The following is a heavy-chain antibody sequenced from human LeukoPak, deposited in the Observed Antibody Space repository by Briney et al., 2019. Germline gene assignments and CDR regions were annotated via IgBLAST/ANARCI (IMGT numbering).Heavy chain of an antibody. CDR2: ISYDGSNK. CDR1: GFTFSGYG. CDR3: AKDRIAASGLSYYFDY. J-gene: IGHJ4*02. V-gene: IGHV3-30*18. Sequence: GGSLRLSCAASGFTFSGYGMHWVRQAPGKGLEWVTLISYDGSNKYYVDSMKGRFTISRDNSKNTLYLQMNSLRAEDTAVYYCAKDRIAASGLSYYFDYWGQGTLVTVSA. D-gene: IGHD6-13*01.